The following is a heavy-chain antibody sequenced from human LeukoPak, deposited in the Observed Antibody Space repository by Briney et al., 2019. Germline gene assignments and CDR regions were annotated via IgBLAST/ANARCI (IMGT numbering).Heavy chain of an antibody. D-gene: IGHD4-17*01. V-gene: IGHV4-61*02. CDR2: IYTSGST. CDR1: GGSISSGSYY. Sequence: SETLSLTCTVSGGSISSGSYYWSWIRQPAGKGLEWIGRIYTSGSTNYNPSLKSRVTISVDTSKNQFSLKLSSVTAADTAVYYCARDPHGDYAYFDYWGQGTLVTVSS. J-gene: IGHJ4*02. CDR3: ARDPHGDYAYFDY.